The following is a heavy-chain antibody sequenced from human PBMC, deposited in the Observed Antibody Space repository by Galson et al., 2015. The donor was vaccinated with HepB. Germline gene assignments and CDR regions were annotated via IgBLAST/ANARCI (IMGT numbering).Heavy chain of an antibody. Sequence: SVKVSCKASGGTFSSYAISWVRQAPGQGLEWMGGIIPIFGTANYAQKFQGRVTITADKSTSTAYMELSSLRSEDTAVYYCARVYCSGGSCYSHDAFDIWGQGTMVTVSS. J-gene: IGHJ3*02. CDR2: IIPIFGTA. D-gene: IGHD2-15*01. V-gene: IGHV1-69*06. CDR3: ARVYCSGGSCYSHDAFDI. CDR1: GGTFSSYA.